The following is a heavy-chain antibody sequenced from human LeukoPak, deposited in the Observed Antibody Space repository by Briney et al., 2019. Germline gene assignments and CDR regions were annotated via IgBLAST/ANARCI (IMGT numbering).Heavy chain of an antibody. J-gene: IGHJ6*02. D-gene: IGHD2-21*01. Sequence: PGGSLRLSCAGAGFDFGDYSACWIRKAPGRGLECVSCFSRGDNRIYDVDSVKGRFTISRDYIKNSVFLQMTNLRADDTGVYYCTRSRMWSGYSSGRDVWGQGATVIVPS. V-gene: IGHV3-11*01. CDR3: TRSRMWSGYSSGRDV. CDR2: FSRGDNRI. CDR1: GFDFGDYS.